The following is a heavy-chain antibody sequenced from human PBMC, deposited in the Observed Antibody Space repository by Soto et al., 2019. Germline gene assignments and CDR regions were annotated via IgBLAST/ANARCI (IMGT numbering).Heavy chain of an antibody. D-gene: IGHD5-18*01. CDR2: IYYSGST. CDR1: GGSVSSSSYY. Sequence: PSETLSLTCNVSGGSVSSSSYYWGWIRQPPGKGLEWIGSIYYSGSTYYNPSLKSRVTISVDTSKNQFSLKLSSVTAADTAVYYCARHGTWIQLGGYFDYWGQGTLVTVSS. CDR3: ARHGTWIQLGGYFDY. J-gene: IGHJ4*02. V-gene: IGHV4-39*01.